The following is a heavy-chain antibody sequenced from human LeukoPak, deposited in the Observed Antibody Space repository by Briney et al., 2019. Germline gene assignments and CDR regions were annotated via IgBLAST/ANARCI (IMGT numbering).Heavy chain of an antibody. J-gene: IGHJ6*03. Sequence: PSETLSLACAVYGGSFSGYCWSWIRQPPGKGLEWIGGVNHSGSTNYNPSLKSRVTMSVDTSKNQFSLKLSSVTAADTAVYYCARGEAAAGPMDYMDVWDTGATVTVSS. D-gene: IGHD6-13*01. CDR1: GGSFSGYC. CDR2: VNHSGST. V-gene: IGHV4-34*01. CDR3: ARGEAAAGPMDYMDV.